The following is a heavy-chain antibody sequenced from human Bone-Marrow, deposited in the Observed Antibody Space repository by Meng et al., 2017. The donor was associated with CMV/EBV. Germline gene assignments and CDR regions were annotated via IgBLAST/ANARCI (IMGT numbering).Heavy chain of an antibody. CDR2: ISGSSSYT. J-gene: IGHJ5*02. CDR3: ARSSYNRFDA. Sequence: LSCAVSGFTFSDYYMSWVRQAPGKGLEWVAYISGSSSYTNYADSVKGRFTISRDNAKNSLYLQMNSLRVEDTAVYYCARSSYNRFDAWGQGTLVTVSS. CDR1: GFTFSDYY. V-gene: IGHV3-11*06. D-gene: IGHD3-10*01.